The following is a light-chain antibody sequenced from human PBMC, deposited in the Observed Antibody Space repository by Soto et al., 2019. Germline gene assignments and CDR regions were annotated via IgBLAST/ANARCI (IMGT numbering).Light chain of an antibody. CDR1: SSDIGGYNY. CDR2: DVN. Sequence: QSVLTQPPSASGSPGQSVTISCTGTSSDIGGYNYVSWYQQHPGKAPKLMIYDVNKRPSGVPDRFSGSKSGNTASLTVSGLQAEEEADDFCSSYAGSTSHVMFGGGTKLTVL. CDR3: SSYAGSTSHVM. V-gene: IGLV2-8*01. J-gene: IGLJ3*02.